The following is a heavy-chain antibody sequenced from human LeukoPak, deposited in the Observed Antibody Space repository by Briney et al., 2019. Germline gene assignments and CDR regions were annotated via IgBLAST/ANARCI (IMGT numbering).Heavy chain of an antibody. V-gene: IGHV3-74*01. CDR2: IDSDGNVT. D-gene: IGHD6-19*01. J-gene: IGHJ4*02. CDR1: GFTFSKYW. CDR3: ATKQWLAPPPDS. Sequence: GGSLRLSCAASGFTFSKYWMLWVRQAPGKGLESVSRIDSDGNVTTYADSVRGRFTVSRDNADNTMFLQMNSVRDEDTAVYYCATKQWLAPPPDSWGEGTPVTVSS.